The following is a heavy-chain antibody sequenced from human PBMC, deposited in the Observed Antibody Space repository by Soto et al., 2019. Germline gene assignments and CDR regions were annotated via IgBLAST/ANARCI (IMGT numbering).Heavy chain of an antibody. Sequence: GGSLRLSCAASGFTFSSYAMSLVRQAPGKGLEWVSAISGSGGSTYYADSVKGRFTISRDNSKNTLYLQMNSLRAEDTAVYYCAKTPATYDFWSGYSWFDPWGQGTLVTVSS. CDR3: AKTPATYDFWSGYSWFDP. D-gene: IGHD3-3*01. J-gene: IGHJ5*02. CDR1: GFTFSSYA. V-gene: IGHV3-23*01. CDR2: ISGSGGST.